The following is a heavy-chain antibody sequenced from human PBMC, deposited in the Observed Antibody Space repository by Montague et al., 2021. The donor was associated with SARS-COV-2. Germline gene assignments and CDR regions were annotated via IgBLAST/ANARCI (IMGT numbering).Heavy chain of an antibody. D-gene: IGHD3-9*01. CDR2: IDWDDDK. CDR3: ARRTYDILTGYDYGMGV. J-gene: IGHJ6*02. Sequence: PALVKPTQTLTLTCTFSGFSLGTSGMCVSWIRQPPGKALEWLARIDWDDDKYYSTSLKTRLTISKDTSKNQVVLTMTNMDPVDTATYYCARRTYDILTGYDYGMGVWGQGTTVTVSS. CDR1: GFSLGTSGMC. V-gene: IGHV2-70*11.